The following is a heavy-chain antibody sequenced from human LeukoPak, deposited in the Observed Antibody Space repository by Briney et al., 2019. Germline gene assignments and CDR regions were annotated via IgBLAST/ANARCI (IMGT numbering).Heavy chain of an antibody. CDR3: ARETYCSSTSCYPDY. CDR1: GYTFTGYY. Sequence: ASVKVSCKASGYTFTGYYMHWVRQAPGQGLEWMGWINPNSGGTNYAQKFQGRVTMTRDTSISTAYMELSRLRSDDTAVYYCARETYCSSTSCYPDYWGQGTLVTVSS. V-gene: IGHV1-2*02. J-gene: IGHJ4*02. CDR2: INPNSGGT. D-gene: IGHD2-2*01.